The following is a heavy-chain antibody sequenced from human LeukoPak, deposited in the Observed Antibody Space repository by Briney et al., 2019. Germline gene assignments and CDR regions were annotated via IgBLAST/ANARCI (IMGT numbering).Heavy chain of an antibody. D-gene: IGHD3-10*01. CDR3: ARGHYRLTMVRGGTPFDL. J-gene: IGHJ2*01. Sequence: SETLSLTCTVSGASISSYYWSWIRQPAGKGLEWIGRIHTSGSTNYNPSLKSRVTMSVDTSKSQFSLNLTSVTAADTAVYYCARGHYRLTMVRGGTPFDLWGRGTLVTVSS. V-gene: IGHV4-4*07. CDR1: GASISSYY. CDR2: IHTSGST.